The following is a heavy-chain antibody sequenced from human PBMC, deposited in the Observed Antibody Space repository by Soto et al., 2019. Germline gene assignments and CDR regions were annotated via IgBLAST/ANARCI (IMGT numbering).Heavy chain of an antibody. CDR2: ISSSSSYI. V-gene: IGHV3-21*01. D-gene: IGHD1-26*01. CDR1: GFTFSSYV. Sequence: EVQVLESGGGLVQPGGSLRLSCAASGFTFSSYVMSWVRQAPGKGLEWVSSISSSSSYIYYADSVKGRFTISRDNAKNSLYLQMNSLRAEDTAVYYCAREAHSGSYLGRWGQGTLVTVSS. J-gene: IGHJ4*02. CDR3: AREAHSGSYLGR.